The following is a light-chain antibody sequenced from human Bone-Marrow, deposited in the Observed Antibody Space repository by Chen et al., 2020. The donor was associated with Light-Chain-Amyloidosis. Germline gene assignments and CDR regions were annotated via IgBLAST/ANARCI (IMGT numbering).Light chain of an antibody. CDR2: KSS. CDR1: QTISSW. V-gene: IGKV1-5*03. Sequence: DIQMTQSPSTLSASVGDRLTITCRASQTISSWLAWYQQKPGKAPKLLIYKSSSLESGVPSRFSGSGSGTEFTLTISRLQPDDSATYYCQQYDSYSPLTFGGGIKVEIK. CDR3: QQYDSYSPLT. J-gene: IGKJ4*01.